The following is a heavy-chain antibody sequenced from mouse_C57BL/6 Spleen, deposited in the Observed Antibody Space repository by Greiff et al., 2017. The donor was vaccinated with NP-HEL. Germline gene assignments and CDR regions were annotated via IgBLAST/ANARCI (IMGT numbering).Heavy chain of an antibody. CDR2: INPGSGGT. V-gene: IGHV1-54*01. J-gene: IGHJ2*01. D-gene: IGHD2-5*01. Sequence: QVQLQQSGAELVRPGTSVKVSCKASGYAFTNYLIEWVKQRPGQGLEWIGVINPGSGGTNYNEKFKGKATLTADKSSSTDYMQLSSLTSEDSAVYFCARGPSSYSNYGDYWGQGTTLTVSS. CDR3: ARGPSSYSNYGDY. CDR1: GYAFTNYL.